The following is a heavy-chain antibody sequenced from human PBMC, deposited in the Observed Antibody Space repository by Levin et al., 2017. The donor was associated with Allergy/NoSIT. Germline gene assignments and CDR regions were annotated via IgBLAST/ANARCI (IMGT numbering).Heavy chain of an antibody. D-gene: IGHD6-13*01. Sequence: GESLKISCAASGLSVSNNYMSWVRQAPGKGLEWVSVINSAGNTYYADSVKGRFATSRDNSKNTLYLQMNSLRAEDTAVYYCARVWSSSWDWGQGTLVSVSS. CDR2: INSAGNT. CDR1: GLSVSNNY. V-gene: IGHV3-53*01. CDR3: ARVWSSSWD. J-gene: IGHJ4*02.